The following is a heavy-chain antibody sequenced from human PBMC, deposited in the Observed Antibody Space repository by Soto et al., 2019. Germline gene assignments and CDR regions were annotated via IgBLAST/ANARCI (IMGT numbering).Heavy chain of an antibody. D-gene: IGHD3-22*01. J-gene: IGHJ5*02. Sequence: PGESLKISCKGSGYSFTSYWIGWVRQMPGKGLEWMGIIYPGDSDTRYSPSFQGQVTISADKSISTAYPQWSSLKASDTAMYYCARLPTPYYYDSSGPQGNWFDPWGQGTLVTVSS. CDR1: GYSFTSYW. V-gene: IGHV5-51*01. CDR2: IYPGDSDT. CDR3: ARLPTPYYYDSSGPQGNWFDP.